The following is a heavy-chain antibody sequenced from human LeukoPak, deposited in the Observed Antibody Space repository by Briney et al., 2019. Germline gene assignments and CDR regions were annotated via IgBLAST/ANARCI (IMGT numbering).Heavy chain of an antibody. V-gene: IGHV3-30-3*01. J-gene: IGHJ4*02. CDR1: GFTFSSYA. CDR2: ISYDGSNK. CDR3: ARATAEDFWSGDY. D-gene: IGHD3-3*01. Sequence: GRSLRLSCAASGFTFSSYAMHWVRQAPGKGLEWVAVISYDGSNKYYADSVKGRFTISRDNSKNTLYLQMNSLRAEDTAVYYCARATAEDFWSGDYWGQGTLVTVSS.